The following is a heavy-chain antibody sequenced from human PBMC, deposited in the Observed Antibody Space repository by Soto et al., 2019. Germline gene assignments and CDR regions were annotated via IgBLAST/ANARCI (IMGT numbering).Heavy chain of an antibody. CDR3: ARGGSSSWYYFDY. CDR2: IYYSGST. Sequence: SETLSLTCTVSGGSISSYYWSWIRQPPGKGLEWIGYIYYSGSTNYNPSLKSRVTISVDTSKNQFSLKLSSVTAADTAVYYCARGGSSSWYYFDYWGQGTLVTVSS. V-gene: IGHV4-59*01. J-gene: IGHJ4*02. D-gene: IGHD6-13*01. CDR1: GGSISSYY.